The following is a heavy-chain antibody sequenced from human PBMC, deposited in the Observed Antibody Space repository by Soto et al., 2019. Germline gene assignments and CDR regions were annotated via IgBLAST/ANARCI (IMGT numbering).Heavy chain of an antibody. CDR2: IYYSGST. D-gene: IGHD2-15*01. V-gene: IGHV4-59*01. Sequence: SETLSLTCTVSGGSISSYYWSWIRQPPGKGLEWIGYIYYSGSTNYNPSLKSRVTISVDTSKNQFSLKLSSVTAADTAVYYCAREWAGQSCEHRTGFFDYWGQGTLVTVSS. J-gene: IGHJ4*02. CDR1: GGSISSYY. CDR3: AREWAGQSCEHRTGFFDY.